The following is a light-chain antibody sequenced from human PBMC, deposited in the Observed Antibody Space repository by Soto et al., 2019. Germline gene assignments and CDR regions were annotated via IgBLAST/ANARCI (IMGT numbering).Light chain of an antibody. V-gene: IGKV3-15*01. J-gene: IGKJ4*01. CDR1: QSISSN. CDR3: QQYNNWPRAT. Sequence: EIVMTQSPATLSVSPGERATLSCRDSQSISSNLAWYQQKPGQAPRLLMFRTSSRATGFPARFSGSGSGTEFNLTISSLQSEDCGVYYCQQYNNWPRATFGGGTKVEIK. CDR2: RTS.